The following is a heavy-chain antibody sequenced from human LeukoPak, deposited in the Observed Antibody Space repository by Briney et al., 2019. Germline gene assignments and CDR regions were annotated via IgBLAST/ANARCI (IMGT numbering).Heavy chain of an antibody. CDR1: GFTVSSNY. V-gene: IGHV3-53*01. J-gene: IGHJ3*02. CDR2: IYSGGST. Sequence: GGSLRLSCAASGFTVSSNYMSWVRQAPGKGLEWVSVIYSGGSTYYADSVKGRFTISRDNSKNTPYLQMNSLRAEDTAVYYCARSVVVVSGAKFDAFDIWGQGTMVTVSS. CDR3: ARSVVVVSGAKFDAFDI. D-gene: IGHD2-2*01.